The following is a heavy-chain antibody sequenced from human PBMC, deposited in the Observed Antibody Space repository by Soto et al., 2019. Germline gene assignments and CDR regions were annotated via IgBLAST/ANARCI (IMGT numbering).Heavy chain of an antibody. CDR3: TRGGSGYSNWFDP. V-gene: IGHV1-46*03. CDR2: INPSGGAT. Sequence: QVQLVQSGAEAKKPAASVKVSCKASGYTFSNYYMHWVRQAPGQGLEWMGIINPSGGATSYAQKFQDRVTMTRDKSTSTVYRELSSLRTEDTAMYYCTRGGSGYSNWFDPWGQGTLVTVSS. CDR1: GYTFSNYY. J-gene: IGHJ5*02. D-gene: IGHD3-22*01.